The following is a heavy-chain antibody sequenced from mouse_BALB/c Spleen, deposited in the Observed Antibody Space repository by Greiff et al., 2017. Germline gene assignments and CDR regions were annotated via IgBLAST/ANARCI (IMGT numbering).Heavy chain of an antibody. CDR2: IWTGGGT. CDR1: GFSLTSYD. J-gene: IGHJ4*01. CDR3: VRDRYGAMDY. D-gene: IGHD2-14*01. Sequence: VQLQESGPGLVAPSQSLSITCTVSGFSLTSYDISWIRQPPGKGLEWLGVIWTGGGTNYNSAFMSRLSISKDNSKSQVFLKMNSLQTDDTAIYYCVRDRYGAMDYWGQGTSVTVSS. V-gene: IGHV2-9-2*01.